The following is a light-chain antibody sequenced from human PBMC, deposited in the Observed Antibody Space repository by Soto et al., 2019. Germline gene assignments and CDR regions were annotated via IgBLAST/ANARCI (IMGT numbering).Light chain of an antibody. V-gene: IGLV2-14*01. CDR1: SEDVGAHNF. Sequence: QSALTQPASVSGSPGQSITISCTGTSEDVGAHNFVSWYQQHPGKAPKVLIYEVTIRPSGVSYRFSASKSGTTAYLTITGLQPEDEADYYCNSYTNTAASVFGTGTKVTVL. CDR2: EVT. J-gene: IGLJ1*01. CDR3: NSYTNTAASV.